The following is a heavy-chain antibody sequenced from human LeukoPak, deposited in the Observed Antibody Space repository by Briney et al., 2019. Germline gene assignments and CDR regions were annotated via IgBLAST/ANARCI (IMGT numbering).Heavy chain of an antibody. D-gene: IGHD2-15*01. CDR1: GGTFIGYA. CDR3: ANCLTYYYYGMDV. V-gene: IGHV1-69*13. Sequence: ASVKVSCKASGGTFIGYAISWVRQAPGQGLEWMGGIIPIFGTANYAQKFQGRVTITADESTSTAYMELSSLRSEDTAVYYCANCLTYYYYGMDVWGQGTTVTVSS. J-gene: IGHJ6*02. CDR2: IIPIFGTA.